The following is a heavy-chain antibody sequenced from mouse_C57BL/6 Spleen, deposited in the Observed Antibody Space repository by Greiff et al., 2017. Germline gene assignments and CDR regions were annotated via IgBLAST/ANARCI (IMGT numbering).Heavy chain of an antibody. CDR1: GYTFTSYW. D-gene: IGHD1-1*01. Sequence: VQLQQPGAELVKPGASVKLSCKASGYTFTSYWMHWVKQRPGQGLEWIGMIHPNSGSTNYNEKFKSKATLTVDKSSSTAYMQLSSLTSEDSAVYDCARGGYYGSSYQYYFDYWGQGTTLTVSS. J-gene: IGHJ2*01. CDR2: IHPNSGST. CDR3: ARGGYYGSSYQYYFDY. V-gene: IGHV1-64*01.